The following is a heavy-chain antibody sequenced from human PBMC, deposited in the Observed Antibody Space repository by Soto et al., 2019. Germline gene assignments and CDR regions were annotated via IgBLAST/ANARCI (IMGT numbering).Heavy chain of an antibody. J-gene: IGHJ3*02. D-gene: IGHD2-2*02. V-gene: IGHV1-69*13. CDR2: IIPIFGTA. CDR1: GGTFSSYA. Sequence: SVKVSCKASGGTFSSYAISWVRQAPGQGLEWMGGIIPIFGTANYAQKFQGRVTITADESTSTAYMELSSLRSEDTAVYYCARLIYCISTSCYIPDAFDIWGQGTMVTVSS. CDR3: ARLIYCISTSCYIPDAFDI.